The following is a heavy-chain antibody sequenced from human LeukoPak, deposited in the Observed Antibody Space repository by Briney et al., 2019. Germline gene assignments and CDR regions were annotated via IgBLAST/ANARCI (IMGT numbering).Heavy chain of an antibody. CDR2: IIPIFGTA. CDR3: ARVRETYYDILSPAYYYYGMDV. Sequence: SVKVSCRASGGTFSSYAISWVRQAPGQGLEWMGGIIPIFGTANYAQKFQGRVTITADESTSTAYMELSSLRSEDTAVYYCARVRETYYDILSPAYYYYGMDVWGQGTTVTVSS. V-gene: IGHV1-69*13. J-gene: IGHJ6*02. CDR1: GGTFSSYA. D-gene: IGHD3-9*01.